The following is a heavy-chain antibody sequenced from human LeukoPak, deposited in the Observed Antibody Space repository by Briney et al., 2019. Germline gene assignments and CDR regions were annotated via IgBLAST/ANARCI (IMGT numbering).Heavy chain of an antibody. CDR3: ARGRTPLKLMVRGVTYFDY. D-gene: IGHD3-10*01. CDR1: GRSFSGYY. CDR2: INHSGST. J-gene: IGHJ4*02. V-gene: IGHV4-34*01. Sequence: SETLSLTCAVYGRSFSGYYWSWIRQPPGKGLEWIGEINHSGSTNYNPSLKSRVTISVDTSKNQFSLKLSSVTAADTAVYYCARGRTPLKLMVRGVTYFDYWGQGTLVTVSS.